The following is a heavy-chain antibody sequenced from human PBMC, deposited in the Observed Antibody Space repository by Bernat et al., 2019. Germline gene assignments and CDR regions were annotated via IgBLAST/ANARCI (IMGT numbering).Heavy chain of an antibody. D-gene: IGHD6-19*01. CDR1: GFTFSSYE. V-gene: IGHV3-48*03. J-gene: IGHJ4*02. CDR2: ISSSGSTI. CDR3: ARGIAVAGTGADY. Sequence: EVQLVESGGGLVQPGGSLRLSCAASGFTFSSYEMNWVRQAPGKGLEWVSYISSSGSTIYYADSVKGRFTISRDNAKNSLYLQMNSLRAEDTAVYYCARGIAVAGTGADYWGQGTLVTVSS.